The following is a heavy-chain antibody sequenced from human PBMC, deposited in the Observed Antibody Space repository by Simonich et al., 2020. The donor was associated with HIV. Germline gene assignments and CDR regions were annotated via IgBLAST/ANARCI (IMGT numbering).Heavy chain of an antibody. V-gene: IGHV4-34*12. D-gene: IGHD7-27*01. Sequence: QVQLQQWGAGLLKPSETLAVTCAVYGTSFSHYFWTWIRKPPGKGHEWMGDSIYSGSTNWNPSLKIGVPKSLDTSKTDFSLKLGSVTAADTALYFCARGTQLPNWGYPPRHWFDSWGQGTLVTVSS. CDR2: SIYSGST. CDR1: GTSFSHYF. J-gene: IGHJ5*01. CDR3: ARGTQLPNWGYPPRHWFDS.